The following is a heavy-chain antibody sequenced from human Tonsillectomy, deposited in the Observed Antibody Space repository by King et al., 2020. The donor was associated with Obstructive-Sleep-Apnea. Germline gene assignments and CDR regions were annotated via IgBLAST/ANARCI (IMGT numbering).Heavy chain of an antibody. CDR2: IYHSGST. D-gene: IGHD3-22*01. Sequence: VQLQESGPGLVKPSGTLSLTCAVSGDSISSSNWWSWVRRSPGKGLEWIGEIYHSGSTNYNPSLKSRVTISVDKSKNQFSLKLSSVTAADTAVYYCARHYDSSGYYNYYWGQGALVTVSS. J-gene: IGHJ4*02. CDR1: GDSISSSNW. V-gene: IGHV4-4*02. CDR3: ARHYDSSGYYNYY.